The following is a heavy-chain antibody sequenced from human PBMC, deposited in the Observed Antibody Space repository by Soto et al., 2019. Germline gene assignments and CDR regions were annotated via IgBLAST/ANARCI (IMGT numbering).Heavy chain of an antibody. J-gene: IGHJ5*02. D-gene: IGHD1-20*01. Sequence: PSETLSLTCTVSGGSISSSSYYWGWIRQPPGKGLEWIGSIYYSGSTYYNPSLKSRVTISVDTSKNQFSLKLSSVTAADTAVYYCARGTTRNSGITGTQRYNWFDPWGQGTLVTVSS. CDR1: GGSISSSSYY. CDR2: IYYSGST. CDR3: ARGTTRNSGITGTQRYNWFDP. V-gene: IGHV4-39*01.